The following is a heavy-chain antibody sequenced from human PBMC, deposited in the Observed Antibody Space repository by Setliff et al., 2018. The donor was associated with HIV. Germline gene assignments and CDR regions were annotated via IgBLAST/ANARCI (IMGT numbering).Heavy chain of an antibody. CDR3: ATGYFYDSSGYKH. J-gene: IGHJ4*02. D-gene: IGHD3-22*01. Sequence: PGGVPRLSCADSGFTFTTYSMNWVRQAPGKGLEWVSSISSSSTYIDYADSVKGRFTISRDNAKNSLYLQMNSLRAEDTAVYYCATGYFYDSSGYKHWGQGTLVTVSS. CDR2: ISSSSTYI. V-gene: IGHV3-21*01. CDR1: GFTFTTYS.